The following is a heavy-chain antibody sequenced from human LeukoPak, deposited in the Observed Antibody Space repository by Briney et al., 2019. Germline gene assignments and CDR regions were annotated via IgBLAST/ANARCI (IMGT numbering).Heavy chain of an antibody. V-gene: IGHV4-39*01. CDR3: ARMTYYYDSSGSN. Sequence: SETLSLTCTVSGGSISSSSYYWGWIRQPPGKGLEWIGSIYYSGSTYYNPSLKSRVTISVDTSKNQFSLKLSSVTAADTAVYYCARMTYYYDSSGSNWGQGTLVTVSS. J-gene: IGHJ4*02. CDR1: GGSISSSSYY. D-gene: IGHD3-22*01. CDR2: IYYSGST.